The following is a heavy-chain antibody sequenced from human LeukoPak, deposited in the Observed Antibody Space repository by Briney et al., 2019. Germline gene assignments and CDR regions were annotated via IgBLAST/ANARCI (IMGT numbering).Heavy chain of an antibody. CDR2: IKQDGSEE. V-gene: IGHV3-7*01. J-gene: IGHJ6*02. CDR3: ARDSLYYGTDV. Sequence: GGSLRLSCAASGFTFSNYWMSWVRQAPGKGLEWVANIKQDGSEEYYVDSVKGRFTISRDNAKNSLYLQMNSLRAEDTAVYYCARDSLYYGTDVWGQGTTVTVSS. CDR1: GFTFSNYW.